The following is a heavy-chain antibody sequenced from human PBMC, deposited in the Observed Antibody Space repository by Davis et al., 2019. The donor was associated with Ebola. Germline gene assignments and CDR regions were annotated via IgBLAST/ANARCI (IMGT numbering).Heavy chain of an antibody. Sequence: MPSETLSLTCTVSGGSISSGGYSWSWIRQPPGKGLEWIGYIHDSGSTYYNPSLKSRLTISVDTSKNQFSLKLSSVTAADTAMDYCARRGTSSWYAGWFDPWGQGTLVTVSS. V-gene: IGHV4-30-2*05. CDR2: IHDSGST. J-gene: IGHJ5*02. D-gene: IGHD6-13*01. CDR1: GGSISSGGYS. CDR3: ARRGTSSWYAGWFDP.